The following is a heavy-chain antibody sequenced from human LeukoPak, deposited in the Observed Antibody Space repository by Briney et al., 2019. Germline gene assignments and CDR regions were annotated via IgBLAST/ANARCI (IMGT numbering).Heavy chain of an antibody. J-gene: IGHJ6*03. CDR3: AGRAPRRVRGTSYYYYYMDV. CDR2: INHSGST. D-gene: IGHD3-10*01. Sequence: SETLSLTCTVSGYSISSGYYWVWIRQPPGKGLEWIGEINHSGSTNYNPSLKSRVTISVDTSKNQFSLKLSSVTAADTAVYYCAGRAPRRVRGTSYYYYYMDVWGKGTTVTISS. V-gene: IGHV4-38-2*02. CDR1: GYSISSGYY.